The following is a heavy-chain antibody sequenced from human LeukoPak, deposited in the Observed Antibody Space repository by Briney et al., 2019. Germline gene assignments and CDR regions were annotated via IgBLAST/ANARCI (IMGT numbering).Heavy chain of an antibody. J-gene: IGHJ4*02. V-gene: IGHV3-20*04. CDR3: AREVTGERIFDS. D-gene: IGHD1-1*01. Sequence: GGSLRLSCAASGFTFDDYGMSWVRQAPGKGLEGVSGINWNGGSTGYADSVKGRFTISRDNAKNSLYLQMNSLRAEDTALHYCAREVTGERIFDSWGQGTLVTVSS. CDR2: INWNGGST. CDR1: GFTFDDYG.